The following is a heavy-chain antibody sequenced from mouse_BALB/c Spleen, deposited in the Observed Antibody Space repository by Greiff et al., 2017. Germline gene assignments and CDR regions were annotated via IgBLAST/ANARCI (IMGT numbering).Heavy chain of an antibody. CDR1: GFSLTSYG. Sequence: QVQLQQSGPGLVAPSQTLSITCTASGFSLTSYGVDWVRQPPGKGLEWLGVIWPGGSTNNNSAHMSGLSISKDNSKSQVFLKMNSLLTDDTAMYYCARDRDNDDSGLAYWGQGTLVIVSA. CDR2: IWPGGST. D-gene: IGHD3-3*01. CDR3: ARDRDNDDSGLAY. J-gene: IGHJ3*01. V-gene: IGHV2-9*02.